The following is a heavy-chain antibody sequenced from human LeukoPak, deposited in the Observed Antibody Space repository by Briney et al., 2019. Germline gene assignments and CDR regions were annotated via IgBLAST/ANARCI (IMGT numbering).Heavy chain of an antibody. Sequence: SVKVSCKASGFTFTSSAMQWVRQARGQRLEWIGWNVVGSGNTNYAQKFQERVTITRDMSTSTAYMELSSLRSEDTAVYYCAADPLAGAAPITWGQGTLVTVSS. CDR2: NVVGSGNT. D-gene: IGHD6-19*01. V-gene: IGHV1-58*02. J-gene: IGHJ5*02. CDR3: AADPLAGAAPIT. CDR1: GFTFTSSA.